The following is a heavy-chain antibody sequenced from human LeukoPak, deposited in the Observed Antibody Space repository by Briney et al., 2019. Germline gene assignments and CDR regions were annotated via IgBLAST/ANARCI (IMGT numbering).Heavy chain of an antibody. V-gene: IGHV3-30*02. Sequence: PGGSLRLSCAASGFTFSSYGMHWVRQAPGKGLEWVAFIRYDGSNKYYADSVKGRSTISRDNSKNTLYLQMNSLRAEDTAVYYCAKDQLGYCSSTSCPIDYWGQGTLVTVSS. CDR3: AKDQLGYCSSTSCPIDY. CDR2: IRYDGSNK. D-gene: IGHD2-2*01. J-gene: IGHJ4*02. CDR1: GFTFSSYG.